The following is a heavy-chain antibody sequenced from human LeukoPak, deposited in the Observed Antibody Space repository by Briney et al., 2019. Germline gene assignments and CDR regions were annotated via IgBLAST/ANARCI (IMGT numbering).Heavy chain of an antibody. CDR3: ARDNAEWFGESSGFYYYYYMDV. Sequence: SETLSLTCTVSGGSISSYYWSWIRQPPGKGLEWIGYIYYSGSTNYNPSLKSRVTISVDTSKNQFSLKLSSVTAAGTAVYYCARDNAEWFGESSGFYYYYYMDVWGKGTTVTISS. V-gene: IGHV4-59*01. D-gene: IGHD3-10*01. CDR2: IYYSGST. J-gene: IGHJ6*03. CDR1: GGSISSYY.